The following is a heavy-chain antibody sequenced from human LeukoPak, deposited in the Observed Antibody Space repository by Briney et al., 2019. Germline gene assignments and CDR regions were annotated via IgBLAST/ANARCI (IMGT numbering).Heavy chain of an antibody. D-gene: IGHD4-11*01. CDR3: ARDHIEYCNDYYYYYYMDV. J-gene: IGHJ6*03. Sequence: GRSLRLSCAASGFTFSSYGMHWVRQAPGKGLEWVAVIWYDRSNKYYTDSVKGRFTISRDNSKSTLYLQMNSLRAEDTAVYCCARDHIEYCNDYYYYYYMDVWGKGNTVTVSS. V-gene: IGHV3-33*01. CDR2: IWYDRSNK. CDR1: GFTFSSYG.